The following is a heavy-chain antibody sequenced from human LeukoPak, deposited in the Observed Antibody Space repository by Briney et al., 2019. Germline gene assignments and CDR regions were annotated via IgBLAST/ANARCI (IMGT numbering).Heavy chain of an antibody. V-gene: IGHV1-2*02. J-gene: IGHJ5*02. D-gene: IGHD3-9*01. CDR2: INPNSGGT. CDR3: ARSGIGYFDWYPDWFDP. CDR1: GYTFTGYY. Sequence: ASVKVSCKASGYTFTGYYMHWVRQAPGQGLEWMGWINPNSGGTNYAQKLQGRVTMTTDTSTSTAYMELRSLRSDDTAVYYCARSGIGYFDWYPDWFDPWGQGTLVTVSS.